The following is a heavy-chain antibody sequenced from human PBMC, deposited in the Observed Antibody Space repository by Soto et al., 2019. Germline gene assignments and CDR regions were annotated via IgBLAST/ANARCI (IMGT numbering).Heavy chain of an antibody. CDR2: ISAYNGDT. Sequence: ASVKVSCKASGYTFTGYGISWVRQAPGQGLEWMGWISAYNGDTNYAQKLQGRVTMTTDTSTSTAYMELRSLRSDDTAVYYCARDFHKPAGTGNYCYGMDVWGQGTTVTVSS. CDR1: GYTFTGYG. V-gene: IGHV1-18*04. D-gene: IGHD6-13*01. J-gene: IGHJ6*02. CDR3: ARDFHKPAGTGNYCYGMDV.